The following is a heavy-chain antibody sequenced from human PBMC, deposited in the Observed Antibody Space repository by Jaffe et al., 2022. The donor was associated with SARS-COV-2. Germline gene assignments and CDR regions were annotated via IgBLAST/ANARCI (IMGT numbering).Heavy chain of an antibody. V-gene: IGHV3-30*04. J-gene: IGHJ4*02. CDR3: ARDLVVNVMMVAFDL. CDR2: ISYDGKNK. D-gene: IGHD2-21*01. Sequence: QEQLVESGGGVVQPGGSLRLSCVASGFTSSRHAIHWVRQAPGKGLEWVAVISYDGKNKYYADSVKGRFTISRDNSRNTLYLQMDSLRAEDTAVYYCARDLVVNVMMVAFDLWGQGTLVTVSS. CDR1: GFTSSRHA.